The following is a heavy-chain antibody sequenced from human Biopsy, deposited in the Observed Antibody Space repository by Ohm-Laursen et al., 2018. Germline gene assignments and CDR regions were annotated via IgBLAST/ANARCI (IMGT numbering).Heavy chain of an antibody. V-gene: IGHV3-33*01. CDR1: GFNFGNYS. D-gene: IGHD4/OR15-4a*01. J-gene: IGHJ4*02. Sequence: RSLRLSCSAPGFNFGNYSMNWVRQAPCKGPEWVAVIWHDGRNKQYADSVTGRVTISRDNSKSTLFLQMDRLRVDDTAVYHCARDPGQDGAIDFWGQGTLVTVSS. CDR3: ARDPGQDGAIDF. CDR2: IWHDGRNK.